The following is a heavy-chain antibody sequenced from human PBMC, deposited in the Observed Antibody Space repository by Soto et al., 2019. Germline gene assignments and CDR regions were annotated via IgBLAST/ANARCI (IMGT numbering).Heavy chain of an antibody. CDR2: IYYSGST. CDR3: ARDSGGYQLLPYYYYYGMDV. D-gene: IGHD2-2*01. J-gene: IGHJ6*02. Sequence: SETLSLTCTVSGGSVSSGSYYWSWIRQPPGKGLEWIGYIYYSGSTNYNPSLKSRVTISVDTSKNQFSLKLSSVTAADTAVYYCARDSGGYQLLPYYYYYGMDVWGQGTTVTVSS. V-gene: IGHV4-61*01. CDR1: GGSVSSGSYY.